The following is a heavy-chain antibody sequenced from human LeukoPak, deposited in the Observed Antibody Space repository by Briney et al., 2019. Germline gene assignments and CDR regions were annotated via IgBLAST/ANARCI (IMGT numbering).Heavy chain of an antibody. CDR1: GFTFSSYG. CDR3: AKDSRYNWYFDL. J-gene: IGHJ2*01. CDR2: INSDGSST. V-gene: IGHV3-74*01. Sequence: GGSLRLSCAVSGFTFSSYGMHWVRQGPGKGLVWVSRINSDGSSTGYADSVKGRFTISTDNARNTLYLQMNSLRAEDTAVYYCAKDSRYNWYFDLWGRGTLVTVSS. D-gene: IGHD1-14*01.